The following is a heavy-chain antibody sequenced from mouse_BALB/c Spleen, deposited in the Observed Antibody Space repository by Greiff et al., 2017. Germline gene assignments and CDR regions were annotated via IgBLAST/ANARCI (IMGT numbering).Heavy chain of an antibody. CDR2: ISSGSSTI. D-gene: IGHD4-1*01. Sequence: EVKLMESGGGLVQPGGSRKLSCAASGFTFSSFGMHWVRQAPEKGLEWVAYISSGSSTIYYADTVKGRFTISRDNPKNTLFLQMTSLRSEDTAMYYCARSRDWDDYFDYWGQGTTLTVSS. J-gene: IGHJ2*01. V-gene: IGHV5-17*02. CDR1: GFTFSSFG. CDR3: ARSRDWDDYFDY.